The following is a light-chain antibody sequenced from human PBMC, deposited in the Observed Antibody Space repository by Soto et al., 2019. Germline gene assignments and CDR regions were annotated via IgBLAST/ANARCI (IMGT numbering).Light chain of an antibody. V-gene: IGKV1-8*01. J-gene: IGKJ2*01. CDR3: QQYYSYPRT. CDR1: QGISSY. CDR2: AAS. Sequence: AIRMTQSPSSLSASTGDRVTITCRASQGISSYLAWYQQKPGKAPKLLIYAASTLNSGVPSRFCGSASGTDFTLTISYLQPADFATYSCQQYYSYPRTFGQGTKLEIK.